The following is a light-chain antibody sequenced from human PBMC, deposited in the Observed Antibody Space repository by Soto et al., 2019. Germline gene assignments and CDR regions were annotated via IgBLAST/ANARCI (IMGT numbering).Light chain of an antibody. V-gene: IGKV1-39*01. Sequence: DIPMTQSPSSLSASVGDRVTITCRASQSISRYLNWYQQKPGKAPKLLIYAASSLQSGVPSRFSGSGSGTDFTLTISSLQPEDFATYYCQQSYSTPPWTFGQGNKVEIK. CDR1: QSISRY. J-gene: IGKJ1*01. CDR2: AAS. CDR3: QQSYSTPPWT.